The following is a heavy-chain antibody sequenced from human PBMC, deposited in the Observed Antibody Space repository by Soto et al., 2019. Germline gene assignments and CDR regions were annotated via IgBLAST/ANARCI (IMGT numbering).Heavy chain of an antibody. CDR2: IYYSGNT. CDR1: GGSISTRSSY. V-gene: IGHV4-39*07. J-gene: IGHJ3*02. CDR3: ARTLGFLRAFDI. D-gene: IGHD6-13*01. Sequence: SETLSLTCTVSGGSISTRSSYWGWIRQPPGKGLEWIGSIYYSGNTNYNPSLKSRVTISVDKSKNQFSLKLSSVTAADTAVYYCARTLGFLRAFDIWGQGTMVTVSS.